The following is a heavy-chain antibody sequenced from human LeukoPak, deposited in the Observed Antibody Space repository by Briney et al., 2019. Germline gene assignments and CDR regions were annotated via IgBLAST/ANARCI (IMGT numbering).Heavy chain of an antibody. CDR3: ARDLDNVVGATPINYFDY. J-gene: IGHJ4*02. CDR1: GYTFTSYG. V-gene: IGHV1-18*01. D-gene: IGHD1-26*01. CDR2: ISAYNGNT. Sequence: GASVKVSCKASGYTFTSYGISWVRQAPGQGLEWMGWISAYNGNTNYAQKLQGRVTMTTDTSTSTAYMELRSLRSDDTAVYYCARDLDNVVGATPINYFDYWGQGTLVTVSS.